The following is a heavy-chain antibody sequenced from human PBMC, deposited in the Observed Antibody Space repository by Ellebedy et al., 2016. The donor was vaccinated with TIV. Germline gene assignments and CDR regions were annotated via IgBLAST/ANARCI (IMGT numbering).Heavy chain of an antibody. J-gene: IGHJ4*02. CDR2: ISSSSSYI. Sequence: GGSLRLXXAASGFTFSSYSMNWVRQAPGKGLEWVSSISSSSSYIYYADSVKGRFTISRDNAKNSLYLQMTSLRAEDTAVYYCARDSATIILFDYWGQGTLVTVSS. V-gene: IGHV3-21*01. D-gene: IGHD5-24*01. CDR1: GFTFSSYS. CDR3: ARDSATIILFDY.